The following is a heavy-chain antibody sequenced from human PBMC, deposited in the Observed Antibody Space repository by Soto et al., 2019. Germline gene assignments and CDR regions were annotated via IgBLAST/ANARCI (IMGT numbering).Heavy chain of an antibody. CDR2: IYWNDDE. Sequence: QITLKESGPTVVKPTQTLTLTCTISGFSLNAGGVGVGWVRQTPGKALEWLAFIYWNDDERYSPSLKTRLTITKDTSKNQVVLTMTHMDPVDTGTYHCAHNPFWSGSQDWYDPWGQGTPVTVSP. V-gene: IGHV2-5*01. D-gene: IGHD3-3*01. J-gene: IGHJ5*02. CDR1: GFSLNAGGVG. CDR3: AHNPFWSGSQDWYDP.